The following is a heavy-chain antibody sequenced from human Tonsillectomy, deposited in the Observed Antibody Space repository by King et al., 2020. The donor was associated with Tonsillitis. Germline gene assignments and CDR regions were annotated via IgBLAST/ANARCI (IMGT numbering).Heavy chain of an antibody. Sequence: VQLVESGGGLVQPGGSLRLSCAASGFTFSDYWMTWVRQAPGRGLEWVANIRKDGSVRNYVDSVKGRFTIYRDNARNSLYLQMNSLRAEDTAAYHYARDFSPSDSAPIYFDAFDIWGQGTTVTVS. CDR3: ARDFSPSDSAPIYFDAFDI. J-gene: IGHJ3*02. CDR1: GFTFSDYW. D-gene: IGHD3-22*01. V-gene: IGHV3-7*01. CDR2: IRKDGSVR.